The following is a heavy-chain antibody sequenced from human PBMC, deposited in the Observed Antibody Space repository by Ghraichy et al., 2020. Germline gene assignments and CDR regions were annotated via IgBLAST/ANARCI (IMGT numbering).Heavy chain of an antibody. J-gene: IGHJ6*02. CDR3: AVLASHGVDV. Sequence: SETLPLTCGVSGGSISTGGYSWTWIRQAPGKGLEWIGYIYYGGSAHHNPSLKSRVTISVDGSRNRFSLDVTSVTAADAAVYYCAVLASHGVDVWGQGTTVAVSS. CDR2: IYYGGSA. CDR1: GGSISTGGYS. V-gene: IGHV4-30-2*01. D-gene: IGHD3-3*01.